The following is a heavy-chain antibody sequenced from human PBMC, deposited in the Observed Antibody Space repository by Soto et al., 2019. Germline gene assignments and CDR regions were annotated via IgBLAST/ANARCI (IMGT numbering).Heavy chain of an antibody. CDR1: GFSLNNGGEG. Sequence: QITLKESGPPLVKPTQILTLTCTFSGFSLNNGGEGVAWTRQPPGKALEWLAFIYWDDDKFYSPSLQTRLTITKDTSKNHVVLTMTNMDPVDTATYCCAHRVMKRGDCDLWGQGVLVTVSS. D-gene: IGHD2-21*02. CDR3: AHRVMKRGDCDL. V-gene: IGHV2-5*02. CDR2: IYWDDDK. J-gene: IGHJ5*02.